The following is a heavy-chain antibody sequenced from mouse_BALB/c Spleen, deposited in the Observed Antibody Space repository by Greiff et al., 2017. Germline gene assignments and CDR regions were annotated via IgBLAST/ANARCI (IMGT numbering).Heavy chain of an antibody. V-gene: IGHV5-9-4*01. CDR3: ARDTTVVATEGAMDY. CDR2: ISSGGSYT. CDR1: GFTFSSYA. D-gene: IGHD1-1*01. J-gene: IGHJ4*01. Sequence: EVKLVESGGGLVKPGGSLKLSCAASGFTFSSYAMSWVRQSPEKRLEWVAEISSGGSYTYYPDTVTGRFTISRDNAKNTLYLEMSSLRSEDTAMYYCARDTTVVATEGAMDYWGQGTSVTVSS.